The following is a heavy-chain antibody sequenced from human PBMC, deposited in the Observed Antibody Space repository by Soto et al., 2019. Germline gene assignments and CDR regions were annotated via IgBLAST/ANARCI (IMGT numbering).Heavy chain of an antibody. CDR1: GGSISSSSYY. CDR2: IYYSGST. Sequence: QLQLQESGPGLVKPSETLSLTCTVSGGSISSSSYYWGWIRQPPGKGLEWIGSIYYSGSTYYNPSLKCRVTISVDTSKNQFSLKLSSVTAADTAVYYCARQPKDAFDIWGQGTMVTVSS. J-gene: IGHJ3*02. V-gene: IGHV4-39*01. CDR3: ARQPKDAFDI.